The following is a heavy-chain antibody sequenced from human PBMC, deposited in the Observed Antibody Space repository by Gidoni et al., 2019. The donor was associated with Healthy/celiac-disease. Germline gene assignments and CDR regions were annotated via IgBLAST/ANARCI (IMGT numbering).Heavy chain of an antibody. D-gene: IGHD4-17*01. CDR2: IIPIFGKA. J-gene: IGHJ6*02. V-gene: IGHV1-69*01. Sequence: HVQLVQSGADVKKPGSSVTVSCQASGVTFSSYAISWVRQAPGQGLEWMGGIIPIFGKANYAKKFQGRVTITADESTSTAYMELRSLRSEDTAVYYCARERDYGDYKYYYYGMDVWGQGTTVTVSS. CDR1: GVTFSSYA. CDR3: ARERDYGDYKYYYYGMDV.